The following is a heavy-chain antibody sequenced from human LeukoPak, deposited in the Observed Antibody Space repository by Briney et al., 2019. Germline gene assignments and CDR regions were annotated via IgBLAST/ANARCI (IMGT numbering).Heavy chain of an antibody. CDR1: GYTFTSYA. D-gene: IGHD2-15*01. Sequence: GASVKVSCKASGYTFTSYAMHWVRQAPGQRLEWMGWINAGNGNTKYSQKFQGRVTITRDTSASTAYMELSSLRSEDTAVYYCARTFHCSGGSCYPTRGNWYFDLWGRGTLVTVSS. V-gene: IGHV1-3*01. CDR2: INAGNGNT. J-gene: IGHJ2*01. CDR3: ARTFHCSGGSCYPTRGNWYFDL.